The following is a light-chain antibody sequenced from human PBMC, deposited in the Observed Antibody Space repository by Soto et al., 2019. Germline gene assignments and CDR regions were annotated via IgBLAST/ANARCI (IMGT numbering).Light chain of an antibody. CDR3: QQYGSSPWT. CDR1: QSASTN. V-gene: IGKV3-20*01. J-gene: IGKJ1*01. Sequence: EIVMTQSPATLSVSPGQGATLSCRASQSASTNLAWYQQKPGQAPRLLIYGASSRATGIPDRFSGSGSGTDFTLTISRLEPEDFAVYYCQQYGSSPWTFGQGTKVDIK. CDR2: GAS.